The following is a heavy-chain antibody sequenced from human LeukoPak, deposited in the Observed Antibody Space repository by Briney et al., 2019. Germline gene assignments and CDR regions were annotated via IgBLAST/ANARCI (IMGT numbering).Heavy chain of an antibody. Sequence: PGRSLRLSCAASGFTFSSYAMHWVRQAPGNGLEWVAVISYDGSNKYYADSVKGRFTISRDNSKNTLYLQMNSLRAEDTAVYYCARAPYDFWSGYYDGVDYWGQGTLVTVSS. D-gene: IGHD3-3*01. V-gene: IGHV3-30-3*01. J-gene: IGHJ4*02. CDR1: GFTFSSYA. CDR3: ARAPYDFWSGYYDGVDY. CDR2: ISYDGSNK.